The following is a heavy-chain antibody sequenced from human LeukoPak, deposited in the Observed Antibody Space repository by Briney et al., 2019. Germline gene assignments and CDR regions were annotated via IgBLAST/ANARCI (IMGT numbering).Heavy chain of an antibody. J-gene: IGHJ3*02. CDR2: IYYSGST. CDR3: ARVLSGAYYYAPSFDI. Sequence: SETLSLTCTVSGGSISSYYWSWIRQPPGRGLEWIGYIYYSGSTNYNPSLKSRVTISVDTSKNQFSLKLSSVTAADTAMYYCARVLSGAYYYAPSFDIWGQGTMVTVSS. CDR1: GGSISSYY. V-gene: IGHV4-59*01. D-gene: IGHD3-22*01.